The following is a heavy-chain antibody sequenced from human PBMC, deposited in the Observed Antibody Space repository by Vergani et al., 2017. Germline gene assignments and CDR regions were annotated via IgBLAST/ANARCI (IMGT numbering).Heavy chain of an antibody. CDR1: GYSFTSYW. D-gene: IGHD3-22*01. CDR3: ARTTDDSSGYYLDY. CDR2: IYPGDSDT. J-gene: IGHJ4*02. V-gene: IGHV5-51*01. Sequence: EVQLVLSGAEVKTPGASLKISCKGSGYSFTSYWIGWVRQLPGKGLEWMGIIYPGDSDTRYSPSFQGQVTISADKSISTAYLQWSSVKTSDTDMYYCARTTDDSSGYYLDYWGQGTLVTVSS.